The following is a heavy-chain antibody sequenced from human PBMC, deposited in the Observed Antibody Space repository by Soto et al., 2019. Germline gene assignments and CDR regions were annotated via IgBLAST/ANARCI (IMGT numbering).Heavy chain of an antibody. V-gene: IGHV3-30*18. CDR2: ISYDGSNK. CDR1: GFTFSSHG. J-gene: IGHJ4*02. CDR3: AKTPGCSGGSCYFFDY. Sequence: GGSLRLSCAASGFTFSSHGMHWVRQAPGKGLEWVAVISYDGSNKYYADSVKGRFTISRDNSKNTLYLQMNSLRAEDTAVYYCAKTPGCSGGSCYFFDYWGQGTRVTVSS. D-gene: IGHD2-15*01.